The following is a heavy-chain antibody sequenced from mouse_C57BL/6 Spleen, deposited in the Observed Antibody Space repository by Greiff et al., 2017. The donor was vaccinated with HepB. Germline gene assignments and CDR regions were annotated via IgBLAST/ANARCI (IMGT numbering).Heavy chain of an antibody. CDR2: IYPRSGNT. CDR1: GYTFTSYG. V-gene: IGHV1-81*01. CDR3: ARSRYYGKYWYFDV. Sequence: VQLQQSGAELARPGASVKLSCKASGYTFTSYGISWVKQRTGQGLEWIGEIYPRSGNTYYNEKFKGKATLTADKSSSTAYMELRSLTSEDSAVYLCARSRYYGKYWYFDVWGTGTTVTVSS. J-gene: IGHJ1*03. D-gene: IGHD1-1*01.